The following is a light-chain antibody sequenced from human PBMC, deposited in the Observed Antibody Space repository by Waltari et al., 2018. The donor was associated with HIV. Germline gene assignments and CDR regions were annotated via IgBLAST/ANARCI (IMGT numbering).Light chain of an antibody. CDR2: EDN. V-gene: IGLV6-57*01. CDR1: SRHIASHS. J-gene: IGLJ2*01. CDR3: HSFDSHSGG. Sequence: NFMLTQPHSVSEYPGKTVTISCTRSSRHIASHSLQLYQQRPGSSPTTVIYEDNQRPSRAPDRFSGSIDIASSSAARTISGLRTEDEADYYCHSFDSHSGGFGGGTKLTVL.